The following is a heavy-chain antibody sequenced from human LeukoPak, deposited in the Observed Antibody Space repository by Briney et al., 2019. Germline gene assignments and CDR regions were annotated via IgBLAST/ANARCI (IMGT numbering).Heavy chain of an antibody. CDR1: GFTFSDYW. J-gene: IGHJ4*02. CDR3: AREVGALHF. CDR2: IKQDGSEK. D-gene: IGHD1-26*01. V-gene: IGHV3-7*01. Sequence: GGSLRLSCAASGFTFSDYWMHWVRQAPEKGLVWVANIKQDGSEKYYVDSVKGRFTISRDNAKNSLYLQMNSLRAEDTAVYYCAREVGALHFWGQGTLVTVSS.